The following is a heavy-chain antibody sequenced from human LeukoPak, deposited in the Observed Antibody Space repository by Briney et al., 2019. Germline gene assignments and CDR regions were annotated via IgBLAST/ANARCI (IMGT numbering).Heavy chain of an antibody. CDR3: ARDPSRRNCSSTSCYNGH. D-gene: IGHD2-2*02. CDR2: IYHSGST. J-gene: IGHJ6*04. CDR1: GYSISSGYY. V-gene: IGHV4-38-2*02. Sequence: PSDTLSLTCTVSGYSISSGYYWGWIRQPPGKGLEWIGSIYHSGSTYYNPSLKSRVTISVDTSKNQFSLKLSSVTAADTAVYYCARDPSRRNCSSTSCYNGHWGKGTTVTVSS.